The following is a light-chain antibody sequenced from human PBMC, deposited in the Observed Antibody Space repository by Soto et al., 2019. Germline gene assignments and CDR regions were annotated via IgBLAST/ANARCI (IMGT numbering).Light chain of an antibody. V-gene: IGKV1-5*03. J-gene: IGKJ1*01. CDR1: QSISIW. CDR3: QQYNSDST. CDR2: KAS. Sequence: IQMTQSPSTLSASVGDRVTITCRASQSISIWLAWYQQKPGKAPKLLIYKASSLESEVPSRFSGSGSGTEFTLTINSLQPDDAATYYRQQYNSDSTFGQGTKVEIK.